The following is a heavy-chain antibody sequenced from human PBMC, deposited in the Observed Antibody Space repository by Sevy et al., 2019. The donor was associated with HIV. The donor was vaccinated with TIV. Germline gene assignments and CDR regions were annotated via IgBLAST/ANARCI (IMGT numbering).Heavy chain of an antibody. CDR1: GFTLSSYT. Sequence: GGSLRLSCEASGFTLSSYTMNWVRQSPEKGLEWVATFDRTDITHYADSVKGRFIISRDTAKNSLFLQMNSLRDDDTRTYFCVRDERAIASHFDYWGRGTLVTVSS. J-gene: IGHJ4*02. CDR2: FDRTDIT. CDR3: VRDERAIASHFDY. V-gene: IGHV3-48*02. D-gene: IGHD2-21*01.